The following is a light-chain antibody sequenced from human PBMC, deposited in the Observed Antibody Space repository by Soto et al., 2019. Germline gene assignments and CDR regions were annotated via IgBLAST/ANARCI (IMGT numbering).Light chain of an antibody. CDR3: QSYDSSLSGLNYV. CDR1: SSNIGAGYD. V-gene: IGLV1-40*01. J-gene: IGLJ1*01. Sequence: QSVLTQPPSVSGAPGQRVTVSCTGSSSNIGAGYDVHWYQQLPGTAPKLLIYGNSNRPSGVPDRFSGSKSGTSASLAITGLQAEDEVDYYCQSYDSSLSGLNYVFGTGTKLTVL. CDR2: GNS.